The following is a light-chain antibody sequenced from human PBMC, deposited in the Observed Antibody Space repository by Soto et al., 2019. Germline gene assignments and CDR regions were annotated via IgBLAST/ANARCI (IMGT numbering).Light chain of an antibody. Sequence: QSVLTQPPSASGTPGQRVTISCSGSTSNIGSNTVNWYQQLPGTAPKLLIYSDNQRPSGVPDRFSGSKSGTSASLAISGLQSDDEADYYCAAWDDSLTGRVVFGGGTKLTV. CDR3: AAWDDSLTGRVV. V-gene: IGLV1-44*01. J-gene: IGLJ2*01. CDR2: SDN. CDR1: TSNIGSNT.